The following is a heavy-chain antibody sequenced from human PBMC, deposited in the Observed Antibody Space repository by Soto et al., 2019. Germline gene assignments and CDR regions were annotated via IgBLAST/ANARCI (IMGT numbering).Heavy chain of an antibody. D-gene: IGHD2-2*01. CDR1: GYIFSNFG. Sequence: QIQLVQSGPEVRKPGASVKVSCKASGYIFSNFGISWVRQAPGQGLEWMGWISGYNDNTNYAQKFQDRVRMTTDISTSTAYMELTTLRSEDTAVYYCVKDASSWFYYYYGMDVWGQGTTVTVS. J-gene: IGHJ6*02. CDR3: VKDASSWFYYYYGMDV. V-gene: IGHV1-18*01. CDR2: ISGYNDNT.